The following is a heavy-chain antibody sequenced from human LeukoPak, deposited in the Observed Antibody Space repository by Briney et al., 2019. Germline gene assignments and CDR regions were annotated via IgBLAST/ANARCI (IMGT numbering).Heavy chain of an antibody. D-gene: IGHD6-19*01. J-gene: IGHJ3*02. Sequence: GASVKVSCKASGYTFTSFGISWVRQAPGQGLEWMGGFDPEDGETIYAQKFQGRVTMTEDTSTDTAYMELSSLRSEDTAVYYCATSLAVAGGYAFDIWGQGTMVTVSS. V-gene: IGHV1-24*01. CDR3: ATSLAVAGGYAFDI. CDR1: GYTFTSFG. CDR2: FDPEDGET.